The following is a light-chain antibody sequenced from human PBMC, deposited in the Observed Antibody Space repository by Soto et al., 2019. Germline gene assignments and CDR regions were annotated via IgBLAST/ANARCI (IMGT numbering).Light chain of an antibody. Sequence: DIQMTQSPSTLSASVGDRVTITCRASQSISSWLAWYQQKPGKAPKLLIYDASSLESGVPSRFSGSGSGTECTLTISSLQPDDFATYYCQQYNSYSLFGPGTKVDIK. CDR2: DAS. J-gene: IGKJ3*01. CDR3: QQYNSYSL. CDR1: QSISSW. V-gene: IGKV1-5*01.